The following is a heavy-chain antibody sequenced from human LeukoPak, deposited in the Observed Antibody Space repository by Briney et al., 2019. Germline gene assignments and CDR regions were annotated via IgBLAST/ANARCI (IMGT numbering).Heavy chain of an antibody. CDR1: GLIFSGYA. J-gene: IGHJ4*02. CDR2: ISYDGSNK. CDR3: ARGSPPDY. V-gene: IGHV3-30-3*01. Sequence: GGSLRLSCAASGLIFSGYAMYWVRQAPGKGLEWVAVISYDGSNKYYADSVKGRFTISRDNSENTLYLQMNSLRTEDTAVYYCARGSPPDYWGQGTLVTVSS.